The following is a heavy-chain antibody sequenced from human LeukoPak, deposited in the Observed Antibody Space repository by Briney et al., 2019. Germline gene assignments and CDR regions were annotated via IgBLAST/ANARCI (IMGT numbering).Heavy chain of an antibody. CDR2: IIPIFGTA. CDR3: ARDGAVAEPEDGMDV. CDR1: GGTFSSYA. V-gene: IGHV1-69*06. D-gene: IGHD6-19*01. Sequence: ASVKVSCKASGGTFSSYAISWVRQAPGQGLEWMGGIIPIFGTANYAQKFQGRVTITADKSTSTAYMELSSLRSEDTAVYYCARDGAVAEPEDGMDVWGKGTTVTVSS. J-gene: IGHJ6*04.